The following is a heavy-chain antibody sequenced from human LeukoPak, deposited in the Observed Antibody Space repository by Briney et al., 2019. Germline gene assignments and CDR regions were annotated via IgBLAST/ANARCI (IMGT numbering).Heavy chain of an antibody. CDR3: SRHRFYCSSTSCYTGAERRDAFDI. D-gene: IGHD2-2*02. CDR1: GYSFTSYW. V-gene: IGHV5-51*01. J-gene: IGHJ3*02. CDR2: IYPGDSDT. Sequence: GESLKISCKGSGYSFTSYWIGWVRQMPGKGLEWMGIIYPGDSDTRYSPSFQGQVAISADKSISTAYLQWSSLKASDTAMYYCSRHRFYCSSTSCYTGAERRDAFDIWGQGTMVTVSS.